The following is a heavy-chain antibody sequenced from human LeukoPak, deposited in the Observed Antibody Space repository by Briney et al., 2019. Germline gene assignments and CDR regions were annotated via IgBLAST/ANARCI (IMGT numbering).Heavy chain of an antibody. CDR3: AKGEVKYDILTDYYYYGMDV. D-gene: IGHD3-9*01. Sequence: GASVKVSCKASGYTFTSYGISWVRQAPGQGLEWMGWISAYNGNTNYAQKLQGRVTMTTDTSTSTAYMELRSLRSDDTAVYYCAKGEVKYDILTDYYYYGMDVWGQGTAVTVSS. CDR2: ISAYNGNT. CDR1: GYTFTSYG. V-gene: IGHV1-18*01. J-gene: IGHJ6*02.